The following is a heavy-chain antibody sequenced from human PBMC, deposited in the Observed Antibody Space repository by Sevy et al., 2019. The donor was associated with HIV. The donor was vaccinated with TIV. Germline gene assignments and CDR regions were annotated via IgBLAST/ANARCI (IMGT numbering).Heavy chain of an antibody. J-gene: IGHJ4*02. CDR2: RSYDDSDE. CDR3: AKDDLGSIDY. Sequence: GGSLRLSCAASGFIFSTSPVHWVRQAPGKGLECVAFRSYDDSDENYADSVKGRFTISRDNSKNTLYLQMNSLRTEDTAVYYCAKDDLGSIDYWGQGTLVTVSS. CDR1: GFIFSTSP. V-gene: IGHV3-30-3*02. D-gene: IGHD3-10*01.